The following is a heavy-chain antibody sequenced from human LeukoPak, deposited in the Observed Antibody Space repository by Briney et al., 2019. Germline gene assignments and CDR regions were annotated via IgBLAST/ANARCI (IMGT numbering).Heavy chain of an antibody. CDR1: GSSISSSSYY. V-gene: IGHV4-39*07. CDR3: ARDRAVVTPDYFDY. CDR2: IYYSGST. Sequence: SETLSLTCTVSGSSISSSSYYWGWIRQPPGKGLEWIGSIYYSGSTYYNPSLKSRVTISVDTSKNQFSLKLSSVTAADTAVYYCARDRAVVTPDYFDYWGQGTLVTVSS. D-gene: IGHD4-23*01. J-gene: IGHJ4*02.